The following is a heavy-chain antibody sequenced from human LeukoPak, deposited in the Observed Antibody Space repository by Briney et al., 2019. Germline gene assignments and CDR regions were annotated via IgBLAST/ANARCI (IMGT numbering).Heavy chain of an antibody. D-gene: IGHD4-23*01. CDR3: ARSPGGNARTWLDY. V-gene: IGHV1-3*01. CDR2: TNGATGNT. Sequence: GASVTVSCKSSGYTFTNYALHWVRQAPGQRLEWMGWTNGATGNTRFSQDFQGRLTITIDTSASTGYMELSSLTSDDTAVYYCARSPGGNARTWLDYWGQGTLVTVSS. J-gene: IGHJ4*02. CDR1: GYTFTNYA.